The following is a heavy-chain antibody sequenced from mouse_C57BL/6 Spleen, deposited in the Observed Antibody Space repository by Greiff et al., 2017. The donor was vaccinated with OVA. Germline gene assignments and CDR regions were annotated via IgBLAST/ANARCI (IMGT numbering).Heavy chain of an antibody. J-gene: IGHJ2*01. CDR3: ARSDDGYYGYFDY. D-gene: IGHD2-3*01. CDR1: GYTFTSYW. V-gene: IGHV1-55*01. Sequence: VKLQQPGAELVKPGASVKMSCKASGYTFTSYWITWVKQRPGQGLEWIGDIYPGSGSTNYNEKFKSKATLTVDTSSSTAYMQLSSLTSEDSAVYYCARSDDGYYGYFDYWGQGTTLTVSS. CDR2: IYPGSGST.